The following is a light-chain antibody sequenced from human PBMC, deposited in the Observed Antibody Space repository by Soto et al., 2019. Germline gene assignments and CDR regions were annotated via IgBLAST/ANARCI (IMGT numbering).Light chain of an antibody. CDR1: SSNIGAGYD. V-gene: IGLV1-40*01. CDR3: QFYDSSLSGVV. J-gene: IGLJ2*01. Sequence: QSVLTQPPSVSGAPGQRVTISCTGSSSNIGAGYDVHWYLQLPGTAPKLLIYGNINRPSGVPDRFSGSKSGTSASLAITGLQAEDEADYYCQFYDSSLSGVVFGGGTQLTVL. CDR2: GNI.